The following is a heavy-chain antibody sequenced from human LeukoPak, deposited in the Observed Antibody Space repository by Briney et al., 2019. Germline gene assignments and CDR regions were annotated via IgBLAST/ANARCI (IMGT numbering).Heavy chain of an antibody. J-gene: IGHJ4*02. V-gene: IGHV4-34*01. D-gene: IGHD2-2*01. CDR1: GGSFSGYY. Sequence: SETLSLTCAVYGGSFSGYYWSWIRQPPGKGLEWIGEINHSRSTNYNPSLKSRVTISVDTSKNQFSLKLSSVTAADTAVYYCARGLLCSSTSCYDDYWGQGTLVTVSS. CDR3: ARGLLCSSTSCYDDY. CDR2: INHSRST.